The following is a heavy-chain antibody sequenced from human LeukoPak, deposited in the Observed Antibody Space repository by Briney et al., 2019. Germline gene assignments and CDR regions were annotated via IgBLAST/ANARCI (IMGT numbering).Heavy chain of an antibody. CDR2: ISTSSNYI. D-gene: IGHD6-13*01. J-gene: IGHJ4*02. Sequence: GGSLRLSCAASGFTFSTYSMNWVRQAPGKGLEWVSSISTSSNYIYYADSVKGRFTISRDNAKNSLYLQMNSLRAEDTAVYYCARYGSSWYTGFHFDYWGQGTLVTVSS. V-gene: IGHV3-21*01. CDR3: ARYGSSWYTGFHFDY. CDR1: GFTFSTYS.